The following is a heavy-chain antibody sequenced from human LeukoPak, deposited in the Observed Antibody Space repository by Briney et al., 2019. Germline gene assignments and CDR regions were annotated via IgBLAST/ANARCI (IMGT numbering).Heavy chain of an antibody. Sequence: GGSLRLSCAASGFTFSDYYMSWIRQAQGQGLEWVSYISRGGNTIYYADSVKGRFTISRDNAKNSLYLQMNSLRAEDTAVYYCARDSSAIFDYWGQGTLVTVSS. J-gene: IGHJ4*02. V-gene: IGHV3-11*01. CDR3: ARDSSAIFDY. D-gene: IGHD3-22*01. CDR1: GFTFSDYY. CDR2: ISRGGNTI.